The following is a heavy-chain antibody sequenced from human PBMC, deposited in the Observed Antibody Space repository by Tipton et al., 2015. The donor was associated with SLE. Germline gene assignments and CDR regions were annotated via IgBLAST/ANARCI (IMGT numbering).Heavy chain of an antibody. V-gene: IGHV4-39*07. CDR3: AREFLNPVTTVHYYFDL. CDR2: FYTNENT. Sequence: TLSLTCSVSGGSIRSSSYYWGWIRQPPGKGLEWIASFYTNENTNYNPSLKSRVTMSVDTSKNHFSLKLISVTAADTAVYYCAREFLNPVTTVHYYFDLWGRGTLVTVSS. CDR1: GGSIRSSSYY. D-gene: IGHD4-11*01. J-gene: IGHJ2*01.